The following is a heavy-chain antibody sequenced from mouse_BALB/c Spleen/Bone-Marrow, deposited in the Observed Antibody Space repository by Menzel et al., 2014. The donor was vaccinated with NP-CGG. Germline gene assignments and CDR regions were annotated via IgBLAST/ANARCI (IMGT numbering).Heavy chain of an antibody. J-gene: IGHJ4*01. D-gene: IGHD2-3*01. Sequence: DLVKPGASVKLSCKASGYTFTNFWINWIKQRPGQGLEWIGRIAPGTGTTYYNEMFKGKATLTVDTSSSTAYIQLSSLSSEDSAVYFCARYDYAMHYWGQGTSVTVSS. CDR1: GYTFTNFW. CDR2: IAPGTGTT. CDR3: ARYDYAMHY. V-gene: IGHV1S41*01.